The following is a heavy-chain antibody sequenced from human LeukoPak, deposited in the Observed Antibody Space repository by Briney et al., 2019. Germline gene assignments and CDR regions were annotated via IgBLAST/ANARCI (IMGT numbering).Heavy chain of an antibody. V-gene: IGHV3-30*02. CDR1: GFTFSSYG. Sequence: WGSLRLSCAASGFTFSSYGMHWVRQAPGKGLEWVAFIRYDGSNKYYADSVKGRFTISRDNSKNTLYLQMNSLRAEDTAVYYCAKVGIAVAGDFDYWGQGTLVTVSS. CDR3: AKVGIAVAGDFDY. J-gene: IGHJ4*02. CDR2: IRYDGSNK. D-gene: IGHD6-19*01.